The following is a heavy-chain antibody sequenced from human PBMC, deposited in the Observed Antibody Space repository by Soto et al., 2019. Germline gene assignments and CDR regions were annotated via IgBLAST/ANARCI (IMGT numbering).Heavy chain of an antibody. CDR1: GFTFSSYW. CDR3: ARAPGYSYGTFDY. D-gene: IGHD5-18*01. J-gene: IGHJ4*02. V-gene: IGHV3-74*01. CDR2: INSDGSST. Sequence: PGGSLRLSCAASGFTFSSYWMHWVRQAPGKGLVWVSRINSDGSSTSYADSVKGRFTISRDNAKNTLYLQMNSLRAEDTAVYYCARAPGYSYGTFDYWGQGTLVTVS.